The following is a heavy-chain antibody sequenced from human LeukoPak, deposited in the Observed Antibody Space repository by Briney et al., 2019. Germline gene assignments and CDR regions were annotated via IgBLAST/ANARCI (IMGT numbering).Heavy chain of an antibody. J-gene: IGHJ2*01. CDR1: GYTFTSYY. D-gene: IGHD3-9*01. CDR3: ARDRRYDILTGYSPYWYFDL. CDR2: INPSGGST. V-gene: IGHV1-46*01. Sequence: ASVKVSCKASGYTFTSYYMHWVRQAPGQGLEWMGIINPSGGSTSYAQKFQGRVTMTRDTSTSTVYMELSSLRSEDTAVYYCARDRRYDILTGYSPYWYFDLWGRGTLVTVSS.